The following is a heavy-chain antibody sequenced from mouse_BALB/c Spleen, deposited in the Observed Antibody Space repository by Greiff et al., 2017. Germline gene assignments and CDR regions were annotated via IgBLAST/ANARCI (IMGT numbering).Heavy chain of an antibody. CDR1: GFTFSSFG. J-gene: IGHJ3*01. Sequence: EVMLVESGGGLVQPGGSRKLSCAASGFTFSSFGMHWVRQAPEKGLEWVAYISSGSSTIYYADTVKGRFTISRDNPKNTLFLQMTSLRSEDTAMYYCARSRGGFAYWGQGTLVTVSA. CDR3: ARSRGGFAY. V-gene: IGHV5-17*02. CDR2: ISSGSSTI.